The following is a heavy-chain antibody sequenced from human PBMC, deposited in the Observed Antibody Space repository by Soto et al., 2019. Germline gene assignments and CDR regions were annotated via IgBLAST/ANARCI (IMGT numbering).Heavy chain of an antibody. CDR3: AKEGGLSGSYYISSSYYFDY. D-gene: IGHD1-26*01. V-gene: IGHV3-30*18. CDR2: ISYDGSNT. J-gene: IGHJ4*02. Sequence: PGGSLRLSCAASGFTFSRYWMSWVRQAPGKGLEWVAIISYDGSNTYYADSVKGRFTISRDNSKNTLYLQMNSLRAEDTSVYYCAKEGGLSGSYYISSSYYFDYWGQGTLVTVSS. CDR1: GFTFSRYW.